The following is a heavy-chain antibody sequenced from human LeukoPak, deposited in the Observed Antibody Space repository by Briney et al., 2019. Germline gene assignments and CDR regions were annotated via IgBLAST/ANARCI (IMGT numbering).Heavy chain of an antibody. CDR1: GGSISSGSYY. CDR3: AREPVGATAPFDY. D-gene: IGHD1-26*01. CDR2: IYTGGST. J-gene: IGHJ4*02. Sequence: SQTLSLTCTVSGGSISSGSYYWSWIRQPAGKGLEWIGRIYTGGSTNYNPSLKSRVTISVDTSKNQFSLKLSSVTAADTAVYYCAREPVGATAPFDYWGQGTLVTVSS. V-gene: IGHV4-61*02.